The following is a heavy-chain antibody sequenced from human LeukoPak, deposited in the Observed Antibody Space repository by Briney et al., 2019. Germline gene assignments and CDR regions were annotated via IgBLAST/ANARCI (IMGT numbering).Heavy chain of an antibody. CDR3: ARGGIYSYGTTTLDY. V-gene: IGHV3-33*01. J-gene: IGHJ4*02. Sequence: GGPLRLSCAASGFTFSSYGMHWVRQAPGKGLEWVAVIWYDGSNKYYADSVKGRFTISRDNSKNTLYLQMNSLRAEDTAVYYCARGGIYSYGTTTLDYWGQGTLVTVSS. D-gene: IGHD5-18*01. CDR2: IWYDGSNK. CDR1: GFTFSSYG.